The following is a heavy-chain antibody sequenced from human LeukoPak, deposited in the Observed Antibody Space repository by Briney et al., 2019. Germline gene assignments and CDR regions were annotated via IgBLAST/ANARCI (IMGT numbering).Heavy chain of an antibody. Sequence: GGSLRLSCAASGFTVSSNYMSWVRQAPGKGLEWVSVIYSGGSTYYADSVKGRFTISRDNAKNTLYLQMNSLRAEDTAVYYCASFPDSGSYFDAFDIWGQGTMVTVSS. J-gene: IGHJ3*02. CDR2: IYSGGST. CDR3: ASFPDSGSYFDAFDI. V-gene: IGHV3-53*01. D-gene: IGHD1-26*01. CDR1: GFTVSSNY.